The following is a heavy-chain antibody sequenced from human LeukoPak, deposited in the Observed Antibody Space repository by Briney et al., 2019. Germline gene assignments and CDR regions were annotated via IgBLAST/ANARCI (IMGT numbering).Heavy chain of an antibody. J-gene: IGHJ1*01. CDR2: IYYSGST. CDR3: ARSGYYYGSGSYYSVPSAEYFQH. D-gene: IGHD3-10*01. CDR1: GGSISSYY. V-gene: IGHV4-59*01. Sequence: SETLSLTCTVSGGSISSYYWSWIRQPPGKGLEWIGYIYYSGSTNYNPSLKSRVTISVDTSKNQFSLKLSSVTAADTAVYYCARSGYYYGSGSYYSVPSAEYFQHWGQGTLVTVSS.